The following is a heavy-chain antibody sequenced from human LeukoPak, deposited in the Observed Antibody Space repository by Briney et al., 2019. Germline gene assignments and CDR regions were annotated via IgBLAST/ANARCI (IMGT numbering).Heavy chain of an antibody. J-gene: IGHJ4*02. CDR1: GGSINNYY. V-gene: IGHV4-59*08. Sequence: PSETLSLTCTVSGGSINNYYWSWIRQPPGKGLEWIGYIYYSGSTNYNPSLKSRLTISVETSKNQFSLKLSSVTAADTAVYCCASSREMATITPFDYWGQGTLVTVSS. D-gene: IGHD5-24*01. CDR3: ASSREMATITPFDY. CDR2: IYYSGST.